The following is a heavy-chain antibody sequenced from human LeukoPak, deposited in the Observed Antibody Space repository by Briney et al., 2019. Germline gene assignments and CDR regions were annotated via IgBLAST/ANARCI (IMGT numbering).Heavy chain of an antibody. CDR3: ARGPAYGDYSFDY. J-gene: IGHJ4*02. V-gene: IGHV4-34*01. CDR2: INHSGST. Sequence: KPSETLSLTCAVYGGSFSGYYWSWIRQPPGKGLEWIGEINHSGSTNYNPSLKSRVTISVDTSKNQFSLKLSSVTAADTAVYYCARGPAYGDYSFDYWGQGTLVTVSS. CDR1: GGSFSGYY. D-gene: IGHD4-17*01.